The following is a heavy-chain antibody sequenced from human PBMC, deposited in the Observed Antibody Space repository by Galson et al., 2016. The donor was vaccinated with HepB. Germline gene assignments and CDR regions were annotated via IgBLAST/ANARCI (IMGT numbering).Heavy chain of an antibody. D-gene: IGHD3-3*01. Sequence: SLRLSCAASGFTFSSYGTHWVRQAPGKGLEWVAIIWYDGSNKYYADSVKGRFTISRDNSKSTLYLQMNRLRVEDTAVYYCVKGEYGQRFLGWLAPFDYWGQGALGTDSS. V-gene: IGHV3-33*06. CDR3: VKGEYGQRFLGWLAPFDY. J-gene: IGHJ4*02. CDR1: GFTFSSYG. CDR2: IWYDGSNK.